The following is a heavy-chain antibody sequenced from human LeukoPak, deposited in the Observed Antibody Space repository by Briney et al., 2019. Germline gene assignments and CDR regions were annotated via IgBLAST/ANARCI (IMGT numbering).Heavy chain of an antibody. CDR3: AREAFSSGWGWFDP. J-gene: IGHJ5*02. CDR2: FHSSGST. V-gene: IGHV4-61*02. CDR1: GGSISSGSYY. Sequence: PSETLSLTCSVSGGSISSGSYYWTWIRQPAGKGLEWIGRFHSSGSTKCNPSLKSRVTISVDTSKNQFSLKMTSVTAADTAVYYCAREAFSSGWGWFDPWGRGTLVTVSS. D-gene: IGHD6-19*01.